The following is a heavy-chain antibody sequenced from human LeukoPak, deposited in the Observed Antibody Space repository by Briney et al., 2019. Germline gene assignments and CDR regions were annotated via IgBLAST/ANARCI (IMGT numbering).Heavy chain of an antibody. Sequence: GGSLRLSCAASGFTFSSYGMHWVRQAPGKGLEWVAVISYDGSNKYYADSVKGRFTISRDNSKNTLYLQMNSLRAEDTAVYYCAKDHTRIAVEHDAFDIWGQGTMVTVSS. CDR3: AKDHTRIAVEHDAFDI. J-gene: IGHJ3*02. CDR1: GFTFSSYG. V-gene: IGHV3-30*18. CDR2: ISYDGSNK. D-gene: IGHD6-19*01.